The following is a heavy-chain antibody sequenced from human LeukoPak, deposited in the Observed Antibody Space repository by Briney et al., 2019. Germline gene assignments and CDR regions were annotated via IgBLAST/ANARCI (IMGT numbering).Heavy chain of an antibody. V-gene: IGHV4-59*08. Sequence: SETLSLSCTVSGGSISSYYWNWIRQPPGKGLEWIGYIYYSGSTNYNPSLKSRVTISVDMSKNHFSLRLSSVTAADTAVYYCARHLNYYGSGNHFDYWGQGTLVTVSS. CDR2: IYYSGST. CDR3: ARHLNYYGSGNHFDY. CDR1: GGSISSYY. D-gene: IGHD3-10*01. J-gene: IGHJ4*02.